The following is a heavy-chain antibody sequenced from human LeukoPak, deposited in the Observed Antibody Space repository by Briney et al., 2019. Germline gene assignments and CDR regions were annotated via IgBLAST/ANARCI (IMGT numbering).Heavy chain of an antibody. V-gene: IGHV1-2*02. CDR2: INPNSGGT. CDR1: GYTFTCYY. Sequence: ASVKVSCKASGYTFTCYYMHWVRQAPGQGLEWMGWINPNSGGTNYAQKFQGRVTMTRDTSISTAYMELSRLRSDDTAVYYCARGIVVVVAFQYYFDYWGQGTLVTVSS. J-gene: IGHJ4*02. D-gene: IGHD2-15*01. CDR3: ARGIVVVVAFQYYFDY.